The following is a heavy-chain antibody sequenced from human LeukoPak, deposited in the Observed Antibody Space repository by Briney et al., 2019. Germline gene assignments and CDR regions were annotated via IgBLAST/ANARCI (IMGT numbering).Heavy chain of an antibody. V-gene: IGHV4-39*01. Sequence: SETLSLTCTVSGDSISSSDNYRGWIRQPPGKGLEWIGSFYYSRNTYYNPSLKSRVTISVDTSKNQLSLTLTSVSAADTAVYYCARHPHYYYDNSARWGQGTLVTVSS. J-gene: IGHJ4*02. CDR2: FYYSRNT. CDR1: GDSISSSDNY. D-gene: IGHD3-22*01. CDR3: ARHPHYYYDNSAR.